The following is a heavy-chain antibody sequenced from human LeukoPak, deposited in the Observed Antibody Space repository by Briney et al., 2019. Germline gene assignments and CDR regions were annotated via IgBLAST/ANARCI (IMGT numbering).Heavy chain of an antibody. J-gene: IGHJ4*02. CDR1: GFTFSSYG. CDR2: ISYDGSNK. V-gene: IGHV3-30*18. Sequence: GGSLRLSCAASGFTFSSYGMHWVRQAPGKGMEWVAVISYDGSNKYYADSVKGRFTISRDNSKNTLYLQMNSLRAEDTAVYYCAKDSSSGSYDYWGQGTLVTVSS. D-gene: IGHD6-19*01. CDR3: AKDSSSGSYDY.